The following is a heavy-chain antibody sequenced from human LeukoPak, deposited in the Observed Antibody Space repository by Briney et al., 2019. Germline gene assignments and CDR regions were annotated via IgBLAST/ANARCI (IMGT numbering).Heavy chain of an antibody. Sequence: SETLSLTCTVSGGSISSYYWSWIRQPPGKGLEWIGYSYYSGSTNYNPSLKSRVTISVDTSKNQFSLKLSSVTAADTAVYYCARGSTYCSGGSCYSDWFDPWGQGTLVTVSS. CDR1: GGSISSYY. CDR2: SYYSGST. CDR3: ARGSTYCSGGSCYSDWFDP. D-gene: IGHD2-15*01. J-gene: IGHJ5*02. V-gene: IGHV4-59*01.